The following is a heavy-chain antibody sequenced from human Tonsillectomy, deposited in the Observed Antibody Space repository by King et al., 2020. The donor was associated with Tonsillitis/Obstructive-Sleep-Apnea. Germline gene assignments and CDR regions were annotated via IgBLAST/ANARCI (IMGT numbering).Heavy chain of an antibody. J-gene: IGHJ4*02. V-gene: IGHV3-48*02. D-gene: IGHD3-10*01. Sequence: VQLVESGGGLVQPGGSLRLSWAASGFTFSSYSMNWVRQAPGKGLEWVSYISSISSTIYYANSVKGRFTISRENDKNSLYLQMNSLSDEDTAVYYCAREGYGSGSYLAGHFDYWGQGTLVTVSS. CDR2: ISSISSTI. CDR3: AREGYGSGSYLAGHFDY. CDR1: GFTFSSYS.